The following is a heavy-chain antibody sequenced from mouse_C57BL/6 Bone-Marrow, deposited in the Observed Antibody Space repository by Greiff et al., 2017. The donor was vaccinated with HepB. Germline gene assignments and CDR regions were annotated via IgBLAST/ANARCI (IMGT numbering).Heavy chain of an antibody. Sequence: EVQLQQSGGGLVKPGGSLKLSCAASGFTFSSYAMSWVRQTPEKRLEWVATISDGGSYTYYPDNVKGRFTISRDNAKNNLYLQMSHLKSEDTAMYYCARFYYGSSPFAMDYWGQGTSVTVSS. CDR2: ISDGGSYT. J-gene: IGHJ4*01. V-gene: IGHV5-4*01. D-gene: IGHD1-1*01. CDR1: GFTFSSYA. CDR3: ARFYYGSSPFAMDY.